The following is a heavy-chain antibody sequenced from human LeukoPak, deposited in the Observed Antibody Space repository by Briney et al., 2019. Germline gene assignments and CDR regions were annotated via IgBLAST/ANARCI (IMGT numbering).Heavy chain of an antibody. D-gene: IGHD4-11*01. J-gene: IGHJ4*02. CDR1: GFTFSNAW. V-gene: IGHV3-15*01. Sequence: PGGSLRLSCAASGFTFSNAWMSWVRQAPGKGLEWVGRIKSKADGGATDYAAPVKGRFTISRDDSKNTLYLQMNSLKTEDTAVYYCTTELYSNYGSYWGQGTLVTVSS. CDR2: IKSKADGGAT. CDR3: TTELYSNYGSY.